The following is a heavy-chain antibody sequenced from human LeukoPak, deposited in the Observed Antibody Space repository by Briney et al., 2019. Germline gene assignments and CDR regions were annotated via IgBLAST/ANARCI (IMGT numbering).Heavy chain of an antibody. CDR3: AVIVVVPAATVRSYAFDI. V-gene: IGHV1-2*02. D-gene: IGHD2-2*01. CDR1: GYTFTGYY. CDR2: INPNSGGT. Sequence: ASVKVSCKASGYTFTGYYMHWVRQAPGQGLEWMGWINPNSGGTNYAQKFQGRVTMTRDTSISTAYMELSRLRSDDTAVYYSAVIVVVPAATVRSYAFDIWGQGTMVTVSS. J-gene: IGHJ3*02.